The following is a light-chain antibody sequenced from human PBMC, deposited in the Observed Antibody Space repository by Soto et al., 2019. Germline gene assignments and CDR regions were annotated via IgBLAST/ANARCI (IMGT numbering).Light chain of an antibody. CDR3: QHYNSYPST. CDR1: QSNSSW. CDR2: KAS. V-gene: IGKV1-5*03. J-gene: IGKJ1*01. Sequence: DIQMTQSPSTLSASLGDRVTITGRASQSNSSWLAWYQQKPGKAPKLLIYKASSLESGVPSRFSGSGSGTEFTLTISSLQADDFAVYYCQHYNSYPSTFGEGTKVDIK.